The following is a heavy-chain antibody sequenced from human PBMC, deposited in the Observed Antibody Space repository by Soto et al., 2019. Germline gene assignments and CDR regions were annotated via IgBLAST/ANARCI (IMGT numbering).Heavy chain of an antibody. CDR2: LVVGSGNT. CDR1: GFMFTSSA. CDR3: AAVPVLRFLKWLPAYFDY. J-gene: IGHJ4*02. D-gene: IGHD3-3*01. Sequence: QMQVVQSGPEVKKPGTSVKVSCKTSGFMFTSSAVQWVRQARGQRLAWIGWLVVGSGNTHYAQHFQERVTLTRDMSTGTASMELSSLRSEDTAVYYCAAVPVLRFLKWLPAYFDYWGQGTLVTVSS. V-gene: IGHV1-58*01.